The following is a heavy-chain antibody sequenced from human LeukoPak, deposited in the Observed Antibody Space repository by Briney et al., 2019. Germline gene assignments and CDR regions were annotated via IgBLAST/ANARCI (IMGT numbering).Heavy chain of an antibody. J-gene: IGHJ4*02. V-gene: IGHV3-21*01. CDR3: ARDPHNTAMVHDY. D-gene: IGHD5-18*01. Sequence: GGSLRLSCAASGFTFSSYSMNWVRQAPGEGLEWVSSISSSSSYIYYADSVKGRFTISRDNAKNSLYLQMNSLRAEDTAVYYCARDPHNTAMVHDYWGQGTLVTVSS. CDR1: GFTFSSYS. CDR2: ISSSSSYI.